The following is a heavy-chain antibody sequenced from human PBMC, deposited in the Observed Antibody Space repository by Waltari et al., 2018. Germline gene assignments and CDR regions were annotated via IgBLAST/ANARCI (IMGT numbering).Heavy chain of an antibody. D-gene: IGHD6-19*01. CDR3: ARRPTRIAVAGTGAFDI. V-gene: IGHV4-39*07. CDR2: IYYSGST. Sequence: QLQLQESGPGLVKPSETLSLTCPVSGGSIRSSSYYWGWIRQPPGKGLEWIGSIYYSGSTYYNPSLKSRVTISVDTSKNQFSLKLSSVTAADTAVYYCARRPTRIAVAGTGAFDIWGQGTMVTVSS. CDR1: GGSIRSSSYY. J-gene: IGHJ3*02.